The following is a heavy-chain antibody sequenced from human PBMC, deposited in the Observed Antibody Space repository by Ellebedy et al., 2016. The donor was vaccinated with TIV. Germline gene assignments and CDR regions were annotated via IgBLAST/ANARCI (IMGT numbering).Heavy chain of an antibody. J-gene: IGHJ5*02. V-gene: IGHV3-7*01. Sequence: GESLKISCAAPGFSFRSYWMSWVRQAPGKGLEWVANIYQDGGVQYYVDSVKGRFTISRDNADNSLFLQMNSLRAEDTAVYYCARRGSYGDYAVQINSWFDTWGRGTLVAVSS. D-gene: IGHD4-17*01. CDR3: ARRGSYGDYAVQINSWFDT. CDR2: IYQDGGVQ. CDR1: GFSFRSYW.